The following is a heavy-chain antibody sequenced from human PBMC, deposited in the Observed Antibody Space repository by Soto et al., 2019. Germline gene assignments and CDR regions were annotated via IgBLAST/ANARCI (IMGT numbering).Heavy chain of an antibody. V-gene: IGHV1-46*01. CDR2: INPSGGST. CDR3: AREAINSSGYSRYFQH. D-gene: IGHD3-22*01. Sequence: GASVKVSCKASGYTFTHYHVYWLRQSPGRGLEWLGMINPSGGSTTYAQNLQGRVTMTRDTSTNTVYMELSSLRSEDTAVYYCAREAINSSGYSRYFQHWGQGTLVTVSS. CDR1: GYTFTHYH. J-gene: IGHJ1*01.